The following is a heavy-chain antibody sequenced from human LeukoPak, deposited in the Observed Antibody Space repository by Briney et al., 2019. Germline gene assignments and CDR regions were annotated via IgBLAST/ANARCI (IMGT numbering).Heavy chain of an antibody. V-gene: IGHV1-2*02. CDR1: GGTFSSYA. D-gene: IGHD1-7*01. CDR2: INPNSGGT. J-gene: IGHJ3*02. Sequence: ASVEVSCKASGGTFSSYAISWVRQAPGQGLEWMGWINPNSGGTNYAQKFQGRVTMTRDTSISTAYMELRRLGSDDTAVYYCARGFAEEGTTTGAFDIWGHGTMVTVSS. CDR3: ARGFAEEGTTTGAFDI.